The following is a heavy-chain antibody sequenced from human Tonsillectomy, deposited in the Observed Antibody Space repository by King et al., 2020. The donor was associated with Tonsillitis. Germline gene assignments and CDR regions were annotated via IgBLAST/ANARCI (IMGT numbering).Heavy chain of an antibody. CDR2: MSYPGSKK. V-gene: IGHV3-30*10. J-gene: IGHJ4*02. D-gene: IGHD4-23*01. CDR3: ARGDYGVNSYFDY. CDR1: GFTFNHYA. Sequence: VQLVESGGGVVQPGRSLRLSCAASGFTFNHYAMHWVRQAPGKGLEWVAFMSYPGSKKNSTDSVKGRFTVSRDNSKNTLYLQMNSLRSEDTAVYYCARGDYGVNSYFDYWGQGTLVTVSS.